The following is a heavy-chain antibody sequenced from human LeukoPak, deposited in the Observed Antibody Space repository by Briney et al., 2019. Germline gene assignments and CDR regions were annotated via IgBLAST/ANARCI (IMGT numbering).Heavy chain of an antibody. D-gene: IGHD5-18*01. V-gene: IGHV1-46*01. CDR1: GYTFTSYY. CDR2: INPSGGST. J-gene: IGHJ5*02. CDR3: AGGRVDTALYHNWFDP. Sequence: ASVTVSCKASGYTFTSYYMHWVRQAPGLGLEWMGIINPSGGSTSYAQKFQGRVTMTRDTSTSTVYMELSSLRSEDTAVYYCAGGRVDTALYHNWFDPWGQGTLVTVSS.